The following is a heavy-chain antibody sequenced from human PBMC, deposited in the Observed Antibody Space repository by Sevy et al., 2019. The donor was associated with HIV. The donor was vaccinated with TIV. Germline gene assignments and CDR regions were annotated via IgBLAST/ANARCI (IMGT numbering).Heavy chain of an antibody. Sequence: GGSLRLSCAASEFTFSSYAMSWVRQAPGKGLEWVSAISGSGGSTYYADSVKGRFTISRDNSKNTLYLQMNSLRAEDTAVYYCAKDGARDYYDSSGYYFGIWGQGTLVTVSS. J-gene: IGHJ4*02. V-gene: IGHV3-23*01. D-gene: IGHD3-22*01. CDR2: ISGSGGST. CDR1: EFTFSSYA. CDR3: AKDGARDYYDSSGYYFGI.